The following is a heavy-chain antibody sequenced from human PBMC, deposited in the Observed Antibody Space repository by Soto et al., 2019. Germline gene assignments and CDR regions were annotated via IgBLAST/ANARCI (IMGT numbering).Heavy chain of an antibody. CDR3: ARHPFVSNVRGMFGY. D-gene: IGHD3-16*01. CDR1: GDYITSCGHQ. J-gene: IGHJ4*02. Sequence: PSENRSLTCSVSGDYITSCGHQWGWIRQPPGKGLEWIASIHHSGSTYYNSSLKSRVTISVDTSKNQFSLKLNSVTAADTAVYHCARHPFVSNVRGMFGYWGQGTVVTVSS. V-gene: IGHV4-39*01. CDR2: IHHSGST.